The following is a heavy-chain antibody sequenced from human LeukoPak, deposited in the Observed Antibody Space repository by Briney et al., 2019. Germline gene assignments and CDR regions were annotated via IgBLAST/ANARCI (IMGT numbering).Heavy chain of an antibody. CDR1: GGSISSYY. CDR2: IYYSGST. D-gene: IGHD4-17*01. V-gene: IGHV4-30-4*01. CDR3: ARARTVTTIYFDY. J-gene: IGHJ4*02. Sequence: PSETLSLTCTVSGGSISSYYWSWIRQPPGKGLEWIGYIYYSGSTYYNPSLKSRVTISVDTSKNQFSLKLSSVTAADTAVYYCARARTVTTIYFDYWGQGTLVTVSS.